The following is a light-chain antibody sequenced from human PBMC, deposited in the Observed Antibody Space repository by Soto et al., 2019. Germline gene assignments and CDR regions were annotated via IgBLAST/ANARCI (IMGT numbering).Light chain of an antibody. J-gene: IGLJ1*01. CDR3: TSYTSSSTLPYV. CDR2: EVS. V-gene: IGLV2-14*01. Sequence: QPASVSGSPGQSITISCTGTSSDVGGYNYVSWYQQHPGKAPKLMIYEVSNRPSGVSNRFSGSKSGNTASLTISGLQAEDEADYYCTSYTSSSTLPYVFGTGTKVTVL. CDR1: SSDVGGYNY.